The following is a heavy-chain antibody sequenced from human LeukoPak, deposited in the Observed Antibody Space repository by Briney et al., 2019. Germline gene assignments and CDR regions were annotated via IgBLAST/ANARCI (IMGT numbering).Heavy chain of an antibody. D-gene: IGHD4-23*01. Sequence: PSQTLSLTCTVSGGSISSGGYYWSWLRQPPGKGLEWIGYIYHSGSTYYNPSLKSRVTISVDRSKNQFSLKLSSVTAADTAVYYCARDGGTTVVTPQYDAFDIWGQGTMVTVS. J-gene: IGHJ3*02. CDR1: GGSISSGGYY. V-gene: IGHV4-30-2*01. CDR2: IYHSGST. CDR3: ARDGGTTVVTPQYDAFDI.